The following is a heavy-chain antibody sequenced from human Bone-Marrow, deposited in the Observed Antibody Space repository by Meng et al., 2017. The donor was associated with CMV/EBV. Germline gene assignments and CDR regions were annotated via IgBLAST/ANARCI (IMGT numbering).Heavy chain of an antibody. J-gene: IGHJ4*02. D-gene: IGHD2-2*01. V-gene: IGHV3-21*01. Sequence: FTFSSYSMNGVRQAPGKGLEWVSSISSSSSYIYYADSVKGRFTISRDNAKNSLYLQMNSLRAEDTAVYYCARDFDIVVVPAAKTFDYWGQGTLVTVSS. CDR2: ISSSSSYI. CDR3: ARDFDIVVVPAAKTFDY. CDR1: FTFSSYS.